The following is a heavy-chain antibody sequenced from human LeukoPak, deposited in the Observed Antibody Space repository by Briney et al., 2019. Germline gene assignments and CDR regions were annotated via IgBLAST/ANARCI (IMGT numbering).Heavy chain of an antibody. D-gene: IGHD2-15*01. CDR2: INHSGST. V-gene: IGHV4-34*01. CDR1: GGSFSGYY. J-gene: IGHJ6*03. Sequence: SETLSLTCAVYGGSFSGYYWSWIRQPPGKGLEWIGEINHSGSTNYNPSLKSRVAISVDTSKNQFSLKLSSVTAADTAVYYCARRSRWRYYYYMDVWGKGTTVTVSS. CDR3: ARRSRWRYYYYMDV.